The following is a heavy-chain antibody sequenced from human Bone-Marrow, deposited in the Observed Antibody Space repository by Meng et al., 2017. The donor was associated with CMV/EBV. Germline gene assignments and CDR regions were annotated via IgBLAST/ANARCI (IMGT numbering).Heavy chain of an antibody. J-gene: IGHJ6*02. CDR1: GGTFSSYA. D-gene: IGHD2-2*01. V-gene: IGHV1-69*05. Sequence: SVKVSCKASGGTFSSYAISWVRQAPGQGLEWMGGIIPIFGTANYAQKFQGRVTITTDESTSTAYMELSRLRSDDTAVYYCARTGYCSSTSCYTGDEDYYYYGMAVWGQGPTVTGSS. CDR3: ARTGYCSSTSCYTGDEDYYYYGMAV. CDR2: IIPIFGTA.